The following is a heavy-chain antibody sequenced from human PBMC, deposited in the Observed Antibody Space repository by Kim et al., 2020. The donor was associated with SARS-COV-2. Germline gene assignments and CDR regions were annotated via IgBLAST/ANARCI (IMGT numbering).Heavy chain of an antibody. Sequence: SQTLSLTCAISGDRVSSNSAAWNWVRQSPSRCLELLGRTFYRSKLYNEYALSVKSRITINPDTSKNQFSLQLKSVTPEDTALYYCAREDSGGASRGFDYWGQGSLVSVSS. V-gene: IGHV6-1*01. J-gene: IGHJ4*02. CDR2: TFYRSKLYN. D-gene: IGHD4-17*01. CDR1: GDRVSSNSAA. CDR3: AREDSGGASRGFDY.